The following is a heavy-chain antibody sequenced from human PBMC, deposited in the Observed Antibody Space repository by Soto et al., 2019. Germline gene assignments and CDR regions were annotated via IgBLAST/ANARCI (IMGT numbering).Heavy chain of an antibody. CDR1: GFSLITSGVV. CDR3: AHSPYSDTTGYYYFDH. J-gene: IGHJ4*02. V-gene: IGHV2-5*02. CDR2: IYWDGDN. Sequence: SGPTLVNPTQTLTLTCTCSGFSLITSGVVVGWIRQPPGKALEWLALIYWDGDNRSCPSLKSRLTITKDTSKNQVVLTMTNMDPVDTATYFCAHSPYSDTTGYYYFDHWGQGALVTVSS. D-gene: IGHD3-22*01.